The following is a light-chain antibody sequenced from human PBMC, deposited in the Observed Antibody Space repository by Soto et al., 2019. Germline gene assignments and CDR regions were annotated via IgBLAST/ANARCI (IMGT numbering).Light chain of an antibody. CDR2: GAT. J-gene: IGKJ4*01. V-gene: IGKV1-39*01. CDR1: QSISTY. CDR3: QQSYSNPPVT. Sequence: DIRMTQSPSSLSASVGDRVTITCRASQSISTYLSWYQQKPGKAPKLLIYGATRLQSGAPSRFTGSGSGTEFTLTISSLQPEDFATYSCQQSYSNPPVTFGGGTKVDIK.